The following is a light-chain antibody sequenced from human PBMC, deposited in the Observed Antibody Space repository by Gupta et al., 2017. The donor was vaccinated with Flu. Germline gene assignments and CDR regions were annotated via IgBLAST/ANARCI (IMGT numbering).Light chain of an antibody. J-gene: IGKJ2*01. CDR3: QQYNTWFT. Sequence: VGDRVTITCRASQSISSWLAWYQQKPGKAPKLLIYKASSLESGIPSRFSGSGSGTEFTLTISSLQPDDFATYYCQQYNTWFTFGQGTKLEIK. CDR2: KAS. V-gene: IGKV1-5*03. CDR1: QSISSW.